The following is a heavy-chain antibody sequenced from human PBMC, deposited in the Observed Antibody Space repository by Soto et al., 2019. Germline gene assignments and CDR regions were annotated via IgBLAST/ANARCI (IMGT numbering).Heavy chain of an antibody. CDR1: GGSISSGGYY. Sequence: SETLSLTCTVSGGSISSGGYYWSWIRQHPGKGLEWIGYIYYSGSTYYNPSLKSRVTISVDTSKNQFSLKLSSVTAADTAVYYCARGEDHFWSLVRAFDIWGQGTMVTVSS. D-gene: IGHD3-3*02. CDR2: IYYSGST. V-gene: IGHV4-31*03. J-gene: IGHJ3*02. CDR3: ARGEDHFWSLVRAFDI.